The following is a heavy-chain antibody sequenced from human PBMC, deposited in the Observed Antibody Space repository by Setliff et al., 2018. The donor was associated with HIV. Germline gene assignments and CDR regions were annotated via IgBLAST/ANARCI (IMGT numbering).Heavy chain of an antibody. CDR3: ARLIHTGLLYFDY. CDR2: IYYSGST. D-gene: IGHD2-8*02. V-gene: IGHV4-59*08. CDR1: GGSISSYY. J-gene: IGHJ4*02. Sequence: SETLSLTCTVSGGSISSYYWSWIRQPPGKGLEWIGYIYYSGSTNYNPSLKSRVTISVDTSKNQFSLNLRSVTAADTALYFCARLIHTGLLYFDYWGLGRLVTVSS.